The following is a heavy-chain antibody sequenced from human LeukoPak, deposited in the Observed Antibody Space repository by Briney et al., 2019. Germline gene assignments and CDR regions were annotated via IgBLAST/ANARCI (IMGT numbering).Heavy chain of an antibody. CDR2: IKQDGSEK. CDR3: AGEGDIVVVPADGGFDY. CDR1: GFTFSNYW. D-gene: IGHD2-2*01. J-gene: IGHJ4*02. V-gene: IGHV3-7*01. Sequence: GGSLRLSCTASGFTFSNYWMSWVRQAPGKGLEWVANIKQDGSEKYYVDSVKGRFTISRDNAKNSLYLQMNSLRAEDTAVYYCAGEGDIVVVPADGGFDYWGQGTLVTVSS.